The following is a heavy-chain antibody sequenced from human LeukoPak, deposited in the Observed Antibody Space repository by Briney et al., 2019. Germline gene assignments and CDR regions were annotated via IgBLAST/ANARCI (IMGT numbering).Heavy chain of an antibody. D-gene: IGHD6-19*01. Sequence: GGSLRLSCSASGFTFSSYAMHWVRQAPGKGLEYVSAISSNGGSTYYADSVKGRLTISRDNSKNTLCLQMSSLRAEDTAVYYCVKGRSSGWYVWFDPWGQGTLVTVSS. CDR2: ISSNGGST. CDR3: VKGRSSGWYVWFDP. CDR1: GFTFSSYA. J-gene: IGHJ5*02. V-gene: IGHV3-64D*06.